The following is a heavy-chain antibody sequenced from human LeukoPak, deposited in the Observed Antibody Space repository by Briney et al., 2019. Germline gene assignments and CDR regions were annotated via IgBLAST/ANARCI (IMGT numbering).Heavy chain of an antibody. D-gene: IGHD3-10*01. V-gene: IGHV3-30*18. CDR1: GFTFNSYA. Sequence: PGRSLRLSCLASGFTFNSYAMHWVRQAPGKGLEWVAVMSYDGNNRYYTDSVKGRFTISRDNSKNTVYLQMNSLRAEDTAVYYCAKERVRGVIFDAFDIWGQGTMVTVSS. CDR3: AKERVRGVIFDAFDI. J-gene: IGHJ3*02. CDR2: MSYDGNNR.